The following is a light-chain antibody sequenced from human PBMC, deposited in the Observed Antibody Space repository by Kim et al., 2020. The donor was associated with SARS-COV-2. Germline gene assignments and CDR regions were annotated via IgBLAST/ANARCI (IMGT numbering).Light chain of an antibody. V-gene: IGLV3-21*04. CDR3: QVWDSSSDHHYV. CDR2: HDT. Sequence: SYELTQPPSVSVAPGKTARITCGGNNIGSTSVHWYQQKPGQAPVLVIYHDTDRPSGIPERFSGSKSGNTATLTISRVEAGDEADYYCQVWDSSSDHHYVFGTGTKVIVL. CDR1: NIGSTS. J-gene: IGLJ1*01.